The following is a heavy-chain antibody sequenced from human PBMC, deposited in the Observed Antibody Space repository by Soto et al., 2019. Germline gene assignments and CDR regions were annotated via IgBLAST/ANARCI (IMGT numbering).Heavy chain of an antibody. CDR2: IWFDGSKK. CDR1: GFKFRNYA. J-gene: IGHJ5*01. CDR3: ARAHIMIILDRFDA. Sequence: PGGSLRLSCAASGFKFRNYAIHWVRQAPGKGLEWLAVIWFDGSKKYYADSVKGRFTISSDNSKNTVYLDMNSLTADDSGVFYCARAHIMIILDRFDACGHGTLVTVSS. V-gene: IGHV3-33*01. D-gene: IGHD3-16*01.